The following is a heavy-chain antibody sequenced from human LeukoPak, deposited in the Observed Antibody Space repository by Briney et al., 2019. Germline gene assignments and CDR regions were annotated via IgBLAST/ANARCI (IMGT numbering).Heavy chain of an antibody. CDR2: IDPTDSFT. CDR3: AKLGETAIGGKNWFDP. Sequence: GESLKISCKGSGYSFTSNWISWVCQMPGKGLEWMGSIDPTDSFTNYSPSFQGHVTISADKSISTAYLQWSSLKASDTAMYYCAKLGETAIGGKNWFDPWGQGTLVTVSS. D-gene: IGHD2-21*02. V-gene: IGHV5-10-1*01. CDR1: GYSFTSNW. J-gene: IGHJ5*02.